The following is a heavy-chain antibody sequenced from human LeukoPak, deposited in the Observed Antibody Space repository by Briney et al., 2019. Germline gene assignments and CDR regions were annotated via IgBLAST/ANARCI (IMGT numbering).Heavy chain of an antibody. V-gene: IGHV3-21*01. Sequence: GGSLRLSCAASGFTFSSYSMNWVRQAPGKGLEWVSSISSSSSYIYYADSVKGRFTISRDNAKNSLYLQMNSLRAEDTAVYYCARNADYYDSSGYPDYWGQGPLVTVSS. J-gene: IGHJ4*02. CDR3: ARNADYYDSSGYPDY. CDR2: ISSSSSYI. D-gene: IGHD3-22*01. CDR1: GFTFSSYS.